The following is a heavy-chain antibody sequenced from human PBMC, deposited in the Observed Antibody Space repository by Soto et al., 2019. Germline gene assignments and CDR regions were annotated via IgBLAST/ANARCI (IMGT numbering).Heavy chain of an antibody. CDR3: ARFRDCTGSTCDPSFGFDL. V-gene: IGHV1-18*01. CDR1: GYTFSTHG. Sequence: QVQLVQSGPEVKKPGASVKVSCRASGYTFSTHGLSWVRQAPGQGLEWMGWITPYNGNTNYEQKPRGRLTMTTDTATNTGYMEVRSLRSDDTAVYYCARFRDCTGSTCDPSFGFDLWGPGTVVTVSS. J-gene: IGHJ3*01. CDR2: ITPYNGNT. D-gene: IGHD2-8*02.